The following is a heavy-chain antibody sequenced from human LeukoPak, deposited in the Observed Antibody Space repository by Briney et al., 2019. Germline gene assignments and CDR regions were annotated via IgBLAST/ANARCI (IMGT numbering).Heavy chain of an antibody. Sequence: GGSLRLSCAASGFTFSNYGMSWVRQAPGKGLEWVSYISSRGSSIYYADSLKGRFTISRDNAWNSLYLQMSSLRAEDTAVYYCARVQQPAYYFDYWGQGTLVPVSS. CDR3: ARVQQPAYYFDY. V-gene: IGHV3-48*01. CDR2: ISSRGSSI. J-gene: IGHJ4*02. CDR1: GFTFSNYG. D-gene: IGHD6-13*01.